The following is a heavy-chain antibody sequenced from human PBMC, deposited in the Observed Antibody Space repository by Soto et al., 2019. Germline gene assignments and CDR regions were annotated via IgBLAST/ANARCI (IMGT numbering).Heavy chain of an antibody. CDR2: INPSGGST. CDR1: GGTFSSYA. CDR3: AREPIGGSGSYYYGMDV. V-gene: IGHV1-46*01. Sequence: ASVKVSCKASGGTFSSYAISWVRQAPGQGLEWMGIINPSGGSTSYAQKFQGRVTMTRGRSTSTVYMELSSLRSEDTAVYYCAREPIGGSGSYYYGMDVWGQGTTVTVSS. D-gene: IGHD3-10*01. J-gene: IGHJ6*02.